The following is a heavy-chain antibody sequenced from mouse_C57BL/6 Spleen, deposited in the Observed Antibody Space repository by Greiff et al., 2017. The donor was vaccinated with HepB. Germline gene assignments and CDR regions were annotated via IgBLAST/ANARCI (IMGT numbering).Heavy chain of an antibody. CDR3: ARSGGLRRFDY. J-gene: IGHJ2*01. CDR1: GYSFTSYY. V-gene: IGHV1-66*01. D-gene: IGHD2-4*01. Sequence: VKLQESGPELVKPGASVKISCKASGYSFTSYYIHWVKQRPGQGLEWIGWIYPGSGNTKYNEKFKGKATLTADTSSSTAYMQLSSLTSEDSAVYYCARSGGLRRFDYWGQGTTLTVSS. CDR2: IYPGSGNT.